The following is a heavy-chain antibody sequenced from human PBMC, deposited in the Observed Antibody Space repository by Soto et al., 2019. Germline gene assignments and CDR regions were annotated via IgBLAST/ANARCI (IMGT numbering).Heavy chain of an antibody. D-gene: IGHD3-10*01. CDR1: GFPFSSTD. Sequence: VGSLRLSCAASGFPFSSTDMTWVRQAPGKGPDWVSTIDGSGGTTYYADSVKGRFTISRDNSMNTVYLQMNSLRADDTALYYCAKNSGWFNTWGQGALVTVSS. V-gene: IGHV3-23*01. CDR2: IDGSGGTT. CDR3: AKNSGWFNT. J-gene: IGHJ5*02.